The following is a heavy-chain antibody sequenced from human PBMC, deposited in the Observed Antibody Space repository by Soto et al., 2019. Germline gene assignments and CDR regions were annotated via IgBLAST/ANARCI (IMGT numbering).Heavy chain of an antibody. Sequence: EVQLVESGGGLVQPGGSLRLSCAASGFTFSSYWMHWVHQVPGKGLVWVSRIRGDGSSTSYADSVKGRFTISRDNAKSTLYLQMNSLRGEDTAVYYCARDYDMDVWGQGTTVTVSS. J-gene: IGHJ6*02. CDR3: ARDYDMDV. V-gene: IGHV3-74*01. CDR1: GFTFSSYW. CDR2: IRGDGSST.